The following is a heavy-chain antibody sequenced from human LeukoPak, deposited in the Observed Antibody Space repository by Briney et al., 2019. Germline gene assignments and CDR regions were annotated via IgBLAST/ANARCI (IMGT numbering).Heavy chain of an antibody. CDR1: GFTFRSYA. D-gene: IGHD3-3*01. Sequence: GGSLRLSCAGSGFTFRSYAMSWVRQSPVKGLEWVSAISDSGDGTYYADSVKARFTISRDNSKNTVYLKMSSLRAEDTAVYYCVREVSAWPKNWFDPWGQGTLVTVSS. CDR2: ISDSGDGT. CDR3: VREVSAWPKNWFDP. V-gene: IGHV3-23*01. J-gene: IGHJ5*02.